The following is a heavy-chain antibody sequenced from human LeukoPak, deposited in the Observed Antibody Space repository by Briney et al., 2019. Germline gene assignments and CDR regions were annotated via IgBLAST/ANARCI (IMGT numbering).Heavy chain of an antibody. CDR1: GFSLSSHA. V-gene: IGHV3-23*01. J-gene: IGHJ4*02. D-gene: IGHD2-15*01. CDR3: AKAPVTSCRGAYCYSFDY. CDR2: ISSTDAGT. Sequence: GGSLRLSCAASGFSLSSHAMSWVRQAPGKGLEWVSAISSTDAGTYHADSVRGRFTISRDSSKNTLYLQMNSLRAEDAAVYYCAKAPVTSCRGAYCYSFDYWGQGTLVTVSS.